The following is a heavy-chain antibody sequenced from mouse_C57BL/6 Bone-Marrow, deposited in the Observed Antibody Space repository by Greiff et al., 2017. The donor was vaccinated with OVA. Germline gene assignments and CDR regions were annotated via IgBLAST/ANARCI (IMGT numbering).Heavy chain of an antibody. Sequence: VQLQQSGAELARPGASVKLSCKASGYTFTSYGISWVKQRTGQGLEWIGEIYPRSGNTYYNEKFTGMATLTADKSSRTAYMELRSLTSEDSAVYFCARRDGYYVGFAYWGKGTLVTVSA. V-gene: IGHV1-81*01. J-gene: IGHJ3*01. CDR1: GYTFTSYG. CDR2: IYPRSGNT. D-gene: IGHD2-3*01. CDR3: ARRDGYYVGFAY.